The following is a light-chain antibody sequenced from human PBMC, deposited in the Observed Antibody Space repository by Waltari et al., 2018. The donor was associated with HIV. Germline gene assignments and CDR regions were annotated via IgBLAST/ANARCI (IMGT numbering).Light chain of an antibody. CDR1: STNIGAGYD. J-gene: IGLJ1*01. V-gene: IGLV1-40*01. Sequence: QSVLTQPPSVSGAPGQRVPISCTGRSTNIGAGYDVHWYQQLPGPAPELLIYGYGKLPPGVPDRFSGSKSGTSASLAITGRQAEDEADYYCQSYDSSLSALYVFGTGTKVTVL. CDR3: QSYDSSLSALYV. CDR2: GYG.